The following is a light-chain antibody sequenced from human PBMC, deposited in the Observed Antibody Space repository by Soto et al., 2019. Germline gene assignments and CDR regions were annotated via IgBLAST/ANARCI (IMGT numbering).Light chain of an antibody. Sequence: DIQMTQSPSSLSASVGDRVTITCRASQGIREDVGWYQQKPGKAPKRLIYTASSLQSGVPSRFSGSGSGTEFTLTISSLQPEDFATYYCLQHTNYPWTFGQGNKVEIK. J-gene: IGKJ1*01. CDR3: LQHTNYPWT. V-gene: IGKV1-17*01. CDR1: QGIRED. CDR2: TAS.